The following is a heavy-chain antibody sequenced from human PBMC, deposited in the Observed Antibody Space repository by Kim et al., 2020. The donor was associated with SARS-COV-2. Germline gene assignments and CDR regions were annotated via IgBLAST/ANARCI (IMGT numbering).Heavy chain of an antibody. D-gene: IGHD4-17*01. CDR3: ARHPDYGGDYYFDY. V-gene: IGHV5-51*01. Sequence: YSPSFQGQVTISADKSISTAYLQWSSLKASDTAMYYCARHPDYGGDYYFDYWGQGTLVTVSS. J-gene: IGHJ4*02.